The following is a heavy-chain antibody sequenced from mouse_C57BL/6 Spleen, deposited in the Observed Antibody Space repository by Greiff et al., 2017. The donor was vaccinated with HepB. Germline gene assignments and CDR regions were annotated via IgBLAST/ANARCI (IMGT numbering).Heavy chain of an antibody. V-gene: IGHV1-4*01. CDR3: ARDGDGSSYFDY. J-gene: IGHJ2*01. D-gene: IGHD1-1*01. Sequence: QVQLKQSGAELARPGASVKMSCKASGYTFTSYTMHWVKQRPGQGLEWIGYINPSSGYTKYNQKFKDKATLTADKSSSTAYMQLSSLTSEDSAVYCCARDGDGSSYFDYWGQGTTLTVSS. CDR1: GYTFTSYT. CDR2: INPSSGYT.